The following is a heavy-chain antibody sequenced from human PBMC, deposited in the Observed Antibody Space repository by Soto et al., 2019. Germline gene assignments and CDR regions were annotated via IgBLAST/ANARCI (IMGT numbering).Heavy chain of an antibody. Sequence: GASVKVSCKASGYTFTGYYMHWVRQAPGQGLEWMGWINPNSGGTNYAQKFQGRVTMTRDTSIGTAYMELSRLRSDDTAAYYCASSSQWLANYGMDVWGQGTTVTVSS. J-gene: IGHJ6*02. V-gene: IGHV1-2*02. CDR3: ASSSQWLANYGMDV. CDR2: INPNSGGT. CDR1: GYTFTGYY. D-gene: IGHD6-19*01.